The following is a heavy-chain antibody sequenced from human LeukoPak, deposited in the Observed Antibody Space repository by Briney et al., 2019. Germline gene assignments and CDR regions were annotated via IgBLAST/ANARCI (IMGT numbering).Heavy chain of an antibody. CDR3: ARGDVVRGVSWFDS. J-gene: IGHJ5*01. CDR2: IYPGDSNT. D-gene: IGHD2-21*02. Sequence: GESLKISCKGSGYSFTTFWIAWVRQMPGKGLEWMGIIYPGDSNTRYSPSFQGQVTISVDKSTNTAYLQWKSLKASDTAMYYCARGDVVRGVSWFDSWGQGALVTVS. V-gene: IGHV5-51*01. CDR1: GYSFTTFW.